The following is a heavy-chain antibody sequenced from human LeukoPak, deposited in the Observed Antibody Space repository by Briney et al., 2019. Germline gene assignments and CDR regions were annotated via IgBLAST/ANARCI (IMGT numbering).Heavy chain of an antibody. CDR2: ISYDGSNK. J-gene: IGHJ3*02. CDR1: GFTFSSYA. V-gene: IGHV3-30-3*01. D-gene: IGHD6-13*01. Sequence: GGSLRLSCAASGFTFSSYAMHWVRQAPGKGLEWVAVISYDGSNKYYADSVKGRFTISRDNSKNTLYLQMNSLRAEDTAVYYCARDPSSSWGPYDDAFDIWGQGTMVTVSS. CDR3: ARDPSSSWGPYDDAFDI.